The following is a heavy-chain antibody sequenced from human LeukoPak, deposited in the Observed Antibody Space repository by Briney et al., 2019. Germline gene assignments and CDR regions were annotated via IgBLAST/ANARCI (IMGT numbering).Heavy chain of an antibody. V-gene: IGHV4-39*07. CDR2: IYYSGST. CDR3: ARLDSGVEDAFGI. CDR1: GGSINSITNY. J-gene: IGHJ3*02. Sequence: SETLSLTCTVSGGSINSITNYWGWIRQPPGKGLEWIGSIYYSGSTYYNPSLKSRVTISIDTSKNQFSLKLNSVTAADTAVYYCARLDSGVEDAFGIWGQGTLVTVSS. D-gene: IGHD2-21*01.